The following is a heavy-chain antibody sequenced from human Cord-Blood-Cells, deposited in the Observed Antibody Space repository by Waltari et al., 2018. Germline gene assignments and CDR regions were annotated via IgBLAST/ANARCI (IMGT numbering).Heavy chain of an antibody. D-gene: IGHD6-19*01. CDR3: ARPAVAGAFDI. J-gene: IGHJ3*02. CDR1: GGSFSGYY. Sequence: QVQLQQWGAGLLKPSETLSLTCADYGGSFSGYYWSWIRQPPGKGLEWIGEINHSGSTNYNPSLKSRVTISVDTSKNQFSLKLSSVTAADTAVYYCARPAVAGAFDIWGQGTMVTVSS. V-gene: IGHV4-34*01. CDR2: INHSGST.